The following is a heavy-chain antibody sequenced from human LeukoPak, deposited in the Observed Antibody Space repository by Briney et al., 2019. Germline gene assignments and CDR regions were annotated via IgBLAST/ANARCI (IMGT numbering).Heavy chain of an antibody. CDR2: INPNSGGT. CDR3: ARDLVPDYSGSYYGGGDY. CDR1: GYTFTGYY. J-gene: IGHJ4*02. Sequence: ASVKVSCKTSGYTFTGYYMHWVRQAPGQGLEWMGWINPNSGGTNYAQKFQGRVTMTRDTSISKAYMELSRLRSDDTAVYYCARDLVPDYSGSYYGGGDYWGQGTLVTVSS. V-gene: IGHV1-2*02. D-gene: IGHD1-26*01.